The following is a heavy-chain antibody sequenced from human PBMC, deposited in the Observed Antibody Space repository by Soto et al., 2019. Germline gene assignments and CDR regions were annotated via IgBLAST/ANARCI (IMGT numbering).Heavy chain of an antibody. CDR1: GFTFSNYA. D-gene: IGHD5-12*01. CDR3: AKDSGSSGLFDY. CDR2: ISGSGGST. J-gene: IGHJ4*02. Sequence: EVQLLESGGGLVQPGGSLRLSCAVSGFTFSNYAMSWVRQAPGKGLEWVSVISGSGGSTFYADSVKGRFTISRDNSKKTLHLQMNSLRSEDTAVYYCAKDSGSSGLFDYWGQGTLVAVSS. V-gene: IGHV3-23*01.